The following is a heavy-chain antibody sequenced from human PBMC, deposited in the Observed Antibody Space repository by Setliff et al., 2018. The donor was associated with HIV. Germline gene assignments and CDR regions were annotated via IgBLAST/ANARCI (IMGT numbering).Heavy chain of an antibody. J-gene: IGHJ4*01. CDR2: ISGSGGST. Sequence: PGGSLRLSCAASGFTFNTYAMSWVRQAPGKGLEWFSVISGSGGSTFYADSVKGRFTISRDNSTNTLYLQMNRLRVEDTAVYYCAKDGISGGAYPPYYFDYWGHGTLVTVSS. CDR3: AKDGISGGAYPPYYFDY. V-gene: IGHV3-23*01. D-gene: IGHD2-15*01. CDR1: GFTFNTYA.